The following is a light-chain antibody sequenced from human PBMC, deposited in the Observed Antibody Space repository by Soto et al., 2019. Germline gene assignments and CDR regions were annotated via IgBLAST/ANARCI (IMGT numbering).Light chain of an antibody. CDR3: QQRSNWHPIT. V-gene: IGKV3-11*01. J-gene: IGKJ5*01. CDR1: ESVSGY. Sequence: EIVLTQSPATLSLSPGERATLSCRASESVSGYLAWYQQKPGQAPRLLIYDASNRATGIPGRFSGGGSGTNLTLTISSLEPEDFAVYYCQQRSNWHPITFGQGTRLEIK. CDR2: DAS.